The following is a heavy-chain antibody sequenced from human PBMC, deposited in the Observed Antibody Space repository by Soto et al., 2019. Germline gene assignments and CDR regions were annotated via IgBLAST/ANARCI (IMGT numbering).Heavy chain of an antibody. D-gene: IGHD3-22*01. V-gene: IGHV1-18*01. CDR2: ISAYNGNT. J-gene: IGHJ6*02. CDR1: GYTFTSYG. Sequence: ASVKVSCKASGYTFTSYGIRWVRQAPGQGLEWMGWISAYNGNTNYAQKLQGRVTMTTDTSTSTAYMELRSLRSDDTAVYYCARYYYDSSGYYYYYGMDVWGQGTTVTVSS. CDR3: ARYYYDSSGYYYYYGMDV.